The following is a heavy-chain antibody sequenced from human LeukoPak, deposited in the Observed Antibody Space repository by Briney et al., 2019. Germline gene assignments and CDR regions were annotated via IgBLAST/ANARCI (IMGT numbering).Heavy chain of an antibody. J-gene: IGHJ4*02. Sequence: PGGSLRLSCAASGFTFSSYSMNWVRQAPGKGLEWVSSISSSSSYIYYADSVKGRFTISRDNSKNTLYLQMNSLRAEDTAMYYCASSYSGYAWGDYWGQGTLVSVSP. CDR1: GFTFSSYS. D-gene: IGHD5-12*01. V-gene: IGHV3-21*01. CDR3: ASSYSGYAWGDY. CDR2: ISSSSSYI.